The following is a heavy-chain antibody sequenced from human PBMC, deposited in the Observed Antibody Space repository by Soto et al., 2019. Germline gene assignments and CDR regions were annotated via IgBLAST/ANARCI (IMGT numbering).Heavy chain of an antibody. CDR3: ARPETKLRHTPFYYYGMDV. Sequence: QVQLVQSGAEVKKRGSSVKVSCKASGGTFSSYTISWVRQAPGQGLEWMGRIIPILGIANYAQKFQGRVTITADKSTSTAYMELSSLRSEDTAVYYCARPETKLRHTPFYYYGMDVWGQGTTVTVSS. J-gene: IGHJ6*02. CDR1: GGTFSSYT. CDR2: IIPILGIA. V-gene: IGHV1-69*02. D-gene: IGHD1-26*01.